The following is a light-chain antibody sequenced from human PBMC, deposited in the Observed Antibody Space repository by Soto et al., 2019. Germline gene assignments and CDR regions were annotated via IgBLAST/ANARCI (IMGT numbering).Light chain of an antibody. CDR2: DGS. Sequence: DIQMTQSPSSLSASVGDRVTITCRASHSITNCLSWYQQKPAKAPKLLMNDGSSLESGVPSTFSGCGLGTEFTLIISSLLHEDFATDNCQHYNYYSTPWTFGQGTKVEIK. J-gene: IGKJ1*01. V-gene: IGKV1-5*01. CDR1: HSITNC. CDR3: QHYNYYSTPWT.